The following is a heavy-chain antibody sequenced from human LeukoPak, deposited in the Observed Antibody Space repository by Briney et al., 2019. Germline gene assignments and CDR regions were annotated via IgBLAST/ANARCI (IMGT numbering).Heavy chain of an antibody. D-gene: IGHD3-10*01. CDR3: ARLRLLGVHYYMDV. J-gene: IGHJ6*03. V-gene: IGHV1-18*01. CDR1: GYTFTSYG. CDR2: ISAYNGNT. Sequence: ASVKVSCKASGYTFTSYGISWVRQAPGQGLEWMGWISAYNGNTNYAQKLQGRATMTTDTSTSTAYMELRSLRSDDTAVYYCARLRLLGVHYYMDVWGKGTTVTVSS.